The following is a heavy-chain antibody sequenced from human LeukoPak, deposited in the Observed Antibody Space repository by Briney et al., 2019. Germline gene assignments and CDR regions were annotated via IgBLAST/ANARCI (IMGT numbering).Heavy chain of an antibody. V-gene: IGHV1-46*01. D-gene: IGHD3-22*01. J-gene: IGHJ3*02. Sequence: GASVKVSCKASGYTFTSYYMHWVRQAPGQGLEWMGIINPSGGSTSYAQKFQGRVTMTRDMSTSTVYMELSSLRSEDTAVYYCAREPLNYYDSSGHAFDIWGQGTMVTVSS. CDR2: INPSGGST. CDR3: AREPLNYYDSSGHAFDI. CDR1: GYTFTSYY.